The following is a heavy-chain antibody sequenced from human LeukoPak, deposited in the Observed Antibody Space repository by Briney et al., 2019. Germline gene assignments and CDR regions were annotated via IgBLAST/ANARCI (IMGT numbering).Heavy chain of an antibody. V-gene: IGHV5-51*01. CDR3: ARQRDSSSWYSGDVYYYYMDV. J-gene: IGHJ6*03. CDR2: IYPGDSDT. D-gene: IGHD6-13*01. Sequence: HGESLKISCQGSGYSFTTYWIGWVRQMPGKGLEWMGIIYPGDSDTRYSPSFQGQVTISADKSISTAYLQWSSLKASDTAMYYCARQRDSSSWYSGDVYYYYMDVWGKGTTVTVSS. CDR1: GYSFTTYW.